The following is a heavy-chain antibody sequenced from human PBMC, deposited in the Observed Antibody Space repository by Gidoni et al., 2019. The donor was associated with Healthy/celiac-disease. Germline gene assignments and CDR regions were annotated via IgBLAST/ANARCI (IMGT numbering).Heavy chain of an antibody. CDR2: IKQDGSEK. CDR1: GFTFSSYW. CDR3: ARAGPRKDAFDI. Sequence: EVQLVESGGGLVQPGGSLRLSCAASGFTFSSYWMSWVRQAPGKGLEWVANIKQDGSEKYYGDSVKGRFTISRDNDKNSLYLQMNSLRAEDTAVYYCARAGPRKDAFDIWGQGTMVTVS. J-gene: IGHJ3*02. V-gene: IGHV3-7*01.